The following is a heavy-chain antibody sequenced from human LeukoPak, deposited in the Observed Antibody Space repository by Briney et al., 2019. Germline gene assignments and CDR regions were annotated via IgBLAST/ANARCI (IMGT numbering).Heavy chain of an antibody. CDR1: GFTFRSYH. Sequence: GGSLRLSCAASGFTFRSYHMNWVRQAPGKGLEWVSSISDAGNYMYYADSEKVRFTISRDNAKSSLYLQMNSLRAEDTAMYYCARYCGDNCYSPRRHVWGQGTMVTVSS. D-gene: IGHD2-21*02. V-gene: IGHV3-21*01. J-gene: IGHJ3*01. CDR3: ARYCGDNCYSPRRHV. CDR2: ISDAGNYM.